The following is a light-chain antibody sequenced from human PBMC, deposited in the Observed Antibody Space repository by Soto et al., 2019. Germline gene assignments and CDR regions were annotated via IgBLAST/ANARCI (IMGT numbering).Light chain of an antibody. Sequence: QSVLTQPPSASGTPGQRVTISCSGSSSNLGSNTVNWYQQLPGTAPKLLIYSNNQRPSGVPDRFSGSKSGTSASLAISGLQSEDEPDYYCAAWDDSLNVLFGGGTKLTVL. CDR2: SNN. CDR3: AAWDDSLNVL. V-gene: IGLV1-44*01. CDR1: SSNLGSNT. J-gene: IGLJ2*01.